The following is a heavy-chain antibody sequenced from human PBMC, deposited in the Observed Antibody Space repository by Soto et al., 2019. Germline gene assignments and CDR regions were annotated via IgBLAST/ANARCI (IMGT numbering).Heavy chain of an antibody. D-gene: IGHD3-22*01. J-gene: IGHJ4*01. CDR1: GYTFDIYG. CDR2: ISADNGDT. CDR3: ARDRSYYFESSGYPVDC. Sequence: QVQLVQSGGEVRKPGASVKDSCKASGYTFDIYGISWVRQVPAQGPEWMGWISADNGDTKYAQKFQDRAIMTTDTSTSTAYMELRSLRSVDTAVYFCARDRSYYFESSGYPVDCWGHGTLVSVSS. V-gene: IGHV1-18*01.